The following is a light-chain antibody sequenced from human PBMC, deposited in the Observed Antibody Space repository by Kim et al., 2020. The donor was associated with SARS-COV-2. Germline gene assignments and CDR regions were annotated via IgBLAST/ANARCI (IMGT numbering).Light chain of an antibody. J-gene: IGKJ2*01. CDR1: QSISSS. CDR2: GAS. V-gene: IGKV3-15*01. CDR3: QQYNKWPYT. Sequence: SVSPGERATLSCRASQSISSSLAWYQQKPGQAPRLLIYGASTRATGTPSGCSGGGSGTEFTLTISSLQSEDFAVYSCQQYNKWPYTFGQGTKLEI.